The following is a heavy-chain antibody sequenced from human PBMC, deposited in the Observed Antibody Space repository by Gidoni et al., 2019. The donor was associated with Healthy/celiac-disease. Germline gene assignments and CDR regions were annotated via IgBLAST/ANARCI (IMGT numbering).Heavy chain of an antibody. D-gene: IGHD2-21*02. J-gene: IGHJ4*02. CDR2: ISYDGSNK. CDR1: GFTSGRYA. V-gene: IGHV3-30-3*01. CDR3: ARDPPSISVVTPYFDY. Sequence: QVQLVESGGGVVQPGRSLRLSCAASGFTSGRYAMHWVRQAPGKGLEWVAVISYDGSNKYYADSVKGRVTISRDNSKNTLYLQMNSLRAEDTAVYYCARDPPSISVVTPYFDYWGQGTLVTVSS.